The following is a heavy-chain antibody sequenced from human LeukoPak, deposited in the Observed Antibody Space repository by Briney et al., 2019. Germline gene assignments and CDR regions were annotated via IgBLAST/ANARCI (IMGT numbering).Heavy chain of an antibody. D-gene: IGHD3-22*01. CDR2: INPSGGST. CDR1: GYTFTSYY. J-gene: IGHJ6*03. V-gene: IGHV1-46*01. CDR3: ARDHSSGYFRAYHYYYMDV. Sequence: ASVKVSCKASGYTFTSYYMHWVRQAPGQGLEWMGIINPSGGSTSYAQKFQGRVTMTRDTSTSTVYMELSSLRSEDTAVYYCARDHSSGYFRAYHYYYMDVWGKGTTVTISS.